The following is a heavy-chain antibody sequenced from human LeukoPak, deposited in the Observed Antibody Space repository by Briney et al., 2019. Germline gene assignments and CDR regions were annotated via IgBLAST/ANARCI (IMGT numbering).Heavy chain of an antibody. V-gene: IGHV4-59*01. Sequence: SETLSLTCTVSGGSISSYYWSWIRQPPGRGLEWIACISYSGSIKYNPSLKSRVTISVDTSKNQLSLKLSSVTAADTAVYYCARVPGFDSSGYLNWFDPWGQGTLVTVSS. CDR2: ISYSGSI. J-gene: IGHJ5*02. CDR1: GGSISSYY. D-gene: IGHD3-22*01. CDR3: ARVPGFDSSGYLNWFDP.